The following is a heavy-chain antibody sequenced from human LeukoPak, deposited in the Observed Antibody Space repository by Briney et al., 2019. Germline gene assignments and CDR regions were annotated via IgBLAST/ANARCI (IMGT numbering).Heavy chain of an antibody. D-gene: IGHD1-26*01. V-gene: IGHV3-7*01. Sequence: GGSLRLSCAASGFPFSTYWMSWVRQAPGKGPEWGANIKHDGTATYYGDSVKGRFTISRDNAKNSLYLQMSSLRVEDTAMFYCAREIVGAHTEFDFWGQGTLVSVSS. CDR3: AREIVGAHTEFDF. J-gene: IGHJ4*02. CDR1: GFPFSTYW. CDR2: IKHDGTAT.